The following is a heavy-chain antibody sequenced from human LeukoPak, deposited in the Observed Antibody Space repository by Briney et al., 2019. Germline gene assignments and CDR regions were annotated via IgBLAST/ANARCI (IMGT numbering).Heavy chain of an antibody. CDR3: ARDVPLITMVRGVINY. D-gene: IGHD3-10*01. Sequence: ASVKVSCKASGYTFTSYGISWVRQAPGQGLEWMGWISAYNGNTNYAQKLKGRVTMTTDTSTSTAYMELRSLRSDDTAVYYCARDVPLITMVRGVINYWGQGTLVTVSS. CDR2: ISAYNGNT. J-gene: IGHJ4*02. V-gene: IGHV1-18*01. CDR1: GYTFTSYG.